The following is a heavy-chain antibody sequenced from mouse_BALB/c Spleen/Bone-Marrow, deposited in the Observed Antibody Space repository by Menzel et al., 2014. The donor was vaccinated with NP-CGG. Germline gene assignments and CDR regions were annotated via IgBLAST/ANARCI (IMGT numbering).Heavy chain of an antibody. Sequence: PQQSGPGLVQPSQSLSITCTVSGFSLTSYGVHWVRQSPGKGLEWLGVIWGGGSTDYNAAFISRLSISKDNSKSQVFFKMNSLQANDTAIYYCAGITTALAYWGQGTLVTVSA. CDR2: IWGGGST. J-gene: IGHJ3*01. V-gene: IGHV2-2*02. CDR1: GFSLTSYG. CDR3: AGITTALAY. D-gene: IGHD1-2*01.